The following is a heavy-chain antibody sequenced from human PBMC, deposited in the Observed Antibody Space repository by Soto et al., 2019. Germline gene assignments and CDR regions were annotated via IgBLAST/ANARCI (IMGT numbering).Heavy chain of an antibody. J-gene: IGHJ6*02. D-gene: IGHD2-15*01. Sequence: GASVKVSCKASGYTLNTYYMHWVRQAPGQGPEWMGIINPRGGSTTYAQNFQDRVTMTRDTPSSTVYMELSSLRSEDTAVYYCARGGGFSPYYYNLDVWGQGTTVTVSS. CDR1: GYTLNTYY. V-gene: IGHV1-46*02. CDR2: INPRGGST. CDR3: ARGGGFSPYYYNLDV.